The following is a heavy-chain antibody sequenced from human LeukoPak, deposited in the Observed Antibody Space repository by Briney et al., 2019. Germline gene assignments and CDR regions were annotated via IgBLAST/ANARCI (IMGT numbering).Heavy chain of an antibody. CDR1: GFTVSSND. V-gene: IGHV3-48*02. Sequence: GSLRLSCAASGFTVSSNDMSWVRQAPGKGLEWVSHITASGTAMFYADSVKGRFTISRDNAKNSLYLQMNSLRDEDTAVYYCASSGSYRFDYWGQGTLVTVSS. D-gene: IGHD1-26*01. CDR3: ASSGSYRFDY. J-gene: IGHJ4*02. CDR2: ITASGTAM.